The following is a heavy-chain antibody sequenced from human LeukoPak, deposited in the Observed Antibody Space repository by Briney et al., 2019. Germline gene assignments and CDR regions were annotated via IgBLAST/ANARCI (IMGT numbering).Heavy chain of an antibody. CDR2: INHSGST. CDR3: ARSSAFCGGDCHGWWLDP. D-gene: IGHD2-21*02. J-gene: IGHJ5*02. CDR1: GGSFSDYY. Sequence: PSETLSLTCAVYGGSFSDYYWSWIRQPPGKGLEWIGEINHSGSTNYNPSLKSRVTISVDTSKNQFSLKLSSVTAADTAVYYCARSSAFCGGDCHGWWLDPWGQGTLVIVSS. V-gene: IGHV4-34*01.